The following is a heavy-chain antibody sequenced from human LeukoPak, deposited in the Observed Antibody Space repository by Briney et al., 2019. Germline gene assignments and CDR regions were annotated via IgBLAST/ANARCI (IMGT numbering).Heavy chain of an antibody. J-gene: IGHJ6*03. CDR2: IFFSGST. CDR3: ARHGMQSGYDSYYYYYYYMDV. CDR1: VGSLCSRSSY. Sequence: SETLSLTCTLSVGSLCSRSSYWGWIRQPPGRGLEWLGSIFFSGSTYYNPSLKSRVNKSVDTAKSQFSLKLSSLTAADTAVNYCARHGMQSGYDSYYYYYYYMDVWGKGTTVSVSS. D-gene: IGHD5-12*01. V-gene: IGHV4-39*01.